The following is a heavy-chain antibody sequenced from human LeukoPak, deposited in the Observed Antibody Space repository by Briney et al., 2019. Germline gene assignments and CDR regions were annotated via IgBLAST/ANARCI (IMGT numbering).Heavy chain of an antibody. Sequence: ASVKVSCKASGYTFTGYYMHWVRQAPGHGLEWMGWIHPISGGTNYATKFQGRVTMTRDMSTSTVYMELSSLRSEDTAVYYCARVKDRARPDYWGEGTLVTVSS. D-gene: IGHD5-18*01. V-gene: IGHV1-2*02. J-gene: IGHJ4*02. CDR3: ARVKDRARPDY. CDR2: IHPISGGT. CDR1: GYTFTGYY.